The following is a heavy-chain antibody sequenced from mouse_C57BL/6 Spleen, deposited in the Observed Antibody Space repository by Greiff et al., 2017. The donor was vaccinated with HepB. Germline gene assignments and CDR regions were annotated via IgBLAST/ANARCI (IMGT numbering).Heavy chain of an antibody. CDR3: ASGGYYYGSPFAY. CDR2: INPNNGGT. J-gene: IGHJ3*01. CDR1: GYTFTDYY. Sequence: EVQLQQSGPELVKPGASVKISCKASGYTFTDYYMNWVKQSHGKSLEWIGDINPNNGGTSYNQKFKGKATLTVDKSSSTAYMELRSLTSEDSAVYYCASGGYYYGSPFAYWGQGTLVTVSA. V-gene: IGHV1-26*01. D-gene: IGHD1-1*01.